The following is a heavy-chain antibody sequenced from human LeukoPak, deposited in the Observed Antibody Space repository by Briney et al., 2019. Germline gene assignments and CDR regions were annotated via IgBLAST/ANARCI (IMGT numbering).Heavy chain of an antibody. V-gene: IGHV4-59*01. D-gene: IGHD2-15*01. J-gene: IGHJ4*02. Sequence: GTLSLTCAVSGGSTRSYDWSWIRQPPGKGREWIGYIYYSGPTTHSPSLKSRVTISVDPSKNQFSLKLSSVTAADTAVYYCAREKSPDYCSGASCYFDSWGQGTLVTVSP. CDR2: IYYSGPT. CDR3: AREKSPDYCSGASCYFDS. CDR1: GGSTRSYD.